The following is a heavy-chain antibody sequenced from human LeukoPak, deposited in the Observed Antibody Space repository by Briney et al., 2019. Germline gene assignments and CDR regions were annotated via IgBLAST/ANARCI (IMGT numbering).Heavy chain of an antibody. CDR2: IYHSGST. V-gene: IGHV4-38-2*01. D-gene: IGHD3-22*01. CDR1: GYSISSGYY. Sequence: PSETLSLTCAVSGYSISSGYYWGWIRQPPGKGLEWIGSIYHSGSTYYNPSLKSRVTISVDTSKNQFSLKLSSVTAADTAVYYCARQDGGYYYWFDPWGQGTLVTVSS. CDR3: ARQDGGYYYWFDP. J-gene: IGHJ5*02.